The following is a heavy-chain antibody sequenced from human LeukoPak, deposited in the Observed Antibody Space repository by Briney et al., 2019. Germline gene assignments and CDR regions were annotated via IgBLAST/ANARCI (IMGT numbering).Heavy chain of an antibody. J-gene: IGHJ4*02. Sequence: GGSLRLSCAASGFTFSSYWMSWVRQAPRKGLEWVANIKQDGSEKYYVDSVKGRFTISRDNAKNSLYLQMNSLRAEDTAVYYCASLPPFGPMADSSGWYSRVFDYWGQGTLVTVSS. CDR3: ASLPPFGPMADSSGWYSRVFDY. CDR2: IKQDGSEK. D-gene: IGHD6-19*01. V-gene: IGHV3-7*01. CDR1: GFTFSSYW.